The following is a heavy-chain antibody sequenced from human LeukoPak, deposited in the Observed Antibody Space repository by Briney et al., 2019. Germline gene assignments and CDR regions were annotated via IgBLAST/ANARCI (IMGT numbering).Heavy chain of an antibody. J-gene: IGHJ5*02. V-gene: IGHV4-30-2*01. D-gene: IGHD6-13*01. Sequence: PSETLSLTCTVSGGALSSGGYYWTWIRQPPGKGLEWIGNIYHSGTPYYNPSLKSRVTLSVDRSKNQFSLKMTSVTAADTAVYYCARDNIPVAGTGLSWLDPWGQGTLVTVSS. CDR1: GGALSSGGYY. CDR2: IYHSGTP. CDR3: ARDNIPVAGTGLSWLDP.